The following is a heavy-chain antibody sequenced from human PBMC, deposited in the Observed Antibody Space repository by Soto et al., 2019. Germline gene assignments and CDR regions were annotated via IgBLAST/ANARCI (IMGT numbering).Heavy chain of an antibody. CDR1: GFTFSSYA. CDR2: ISYDGSNK. J-gene: IGHJ6*02. Sequence: SLRLSCAASGFTFSSYAMHWVRQAPGKGPEWVAVISYDGSNKYYADPVKGRFTISRDNSKNTLYLQMNSLRAEDTAVYYCASLIAAAGTAYYYYGMDVWGQGTTVTVSS. CDR3: ASLIAAAGTAYYYYGMDV. V-gene: IGHV3-30-3*01. D-gene: IGHD6-13*01.